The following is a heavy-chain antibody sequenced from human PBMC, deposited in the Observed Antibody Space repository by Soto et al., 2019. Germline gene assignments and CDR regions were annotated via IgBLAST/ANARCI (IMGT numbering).Heavy chain of an antibody. CDR1: GFTFISYT. Sequence: GGSLRLSCAASGFTFISYTMNWVLQAPWKGLEWVSSISSSSSYIYYADSVKGRFTISRDNAKNSLYLQMNSLRAEDTAVYYCARDDGDFYFHYWGQGTLVTVS. J-gene: IGHJ4*02. D-gene: IGHD4-17*01. CDR3: ARDDGDFYFHY. V-gene: IGHV3-21*01. CDR2: ISSSSSYI.